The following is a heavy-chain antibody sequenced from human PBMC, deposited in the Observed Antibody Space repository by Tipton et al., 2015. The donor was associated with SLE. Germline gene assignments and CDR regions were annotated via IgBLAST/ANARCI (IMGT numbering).Heavy chain of an antibody. CDR1: GGSFGGYY. D-gene: IGHD5-12*01. V-gene: IGHV4-34*01. CDR3: ARLISAYDCNFDY. CDR2: INHGGST. J-gene: IGHJ4*02. Sequence: TLSLTCSIYGGSFGGYYWGWIRQPPGKGLEWIGEINHGGSTNYNPSLKSRVTISVGTSKNQFSLKLSSVTAADTALYYCARLISAYDCNFDYWGQGTLVTVSS.